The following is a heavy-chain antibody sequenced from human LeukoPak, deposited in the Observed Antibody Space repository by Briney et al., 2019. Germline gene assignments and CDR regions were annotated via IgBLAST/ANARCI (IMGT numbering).Heavy chain of an antibody. CDR1: GCTFRDYP. D-gene: IGHD2-2*01. J-gene: IGHJ4*02. CDR2: ITWDGDTT. Sequence: GGSLRLSCAASGCTFRDYPMYWVRHAPGKGLEWVALITWDGDTTYYIDSVKGRRTVSRDNSKHSLYLQMNSLRSEDTAFYYCAKDICTRTSCHYYFDSWGQGTLVTVSS. CDR3: AKDICTRTSCHYYFDS. V-gene: IGHV3-43*01.